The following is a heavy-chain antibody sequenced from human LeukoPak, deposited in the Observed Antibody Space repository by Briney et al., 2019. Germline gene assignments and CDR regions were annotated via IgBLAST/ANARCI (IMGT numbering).Heavy chain of an antibody. CDR2: ISAYNGNT. V-gene: IGHV1-18*01. CDR3: ARDLGPKVWGSYHSLDY. D-gene: IGHD3-16*02. Sequence: GASVKVSCKASGYTFTSYGISWVRQAPGQGLEWMGWISAYNGNTNYAQKLQGRVTMTTDTSTSTAYMELRSLRSDDTAVYYCARDLGPKVWGSYHSLDYWGQGTLVTVSS. J-gene: IGHJ4*02. CDR1: GYTFTSYG.